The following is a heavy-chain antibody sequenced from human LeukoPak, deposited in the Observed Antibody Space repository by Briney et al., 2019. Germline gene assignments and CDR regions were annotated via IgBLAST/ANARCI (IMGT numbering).Heavy chain of an antibody. J-gene: IGHJ4*02. CDR2: ISGSGGGT. V-gene: IGHV3-23*01. D-gene: IGHD6-6*01. Sequence: GGSLRLSCAASGFSFGSYGMHWVRQAPGKGLEWVSAISGSGGGTYYADSVKGRFTISRDNSKNTLYLQMNSLRAEDPAVYYCAKGGPGSSSHYWGQGTLVTVSS. CDR1: GFSFGSYG. CDR3: AKGGPGSSSHY.